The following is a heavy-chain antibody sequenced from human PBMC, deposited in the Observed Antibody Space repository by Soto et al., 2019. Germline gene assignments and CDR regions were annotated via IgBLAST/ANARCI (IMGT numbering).Heavy chain of an antibody. CDR2: IIPIFGTA. CDR3: ALYDGYYYYGMDV. Sequence: EASVKVSCKASGGTFSSYAISWVRQAPGQGLEWMGGIIPIFGTANYAQKFQGRVTITADESTSTAYMELSSLRSEDTAVYYCALYDGYYYYGMDVWGQGTTVTVSS. J-gene: IGHJ6*02. V-gene: IGHV1-69*13. D-gene: IGHD3-16*01. CDR1: GGTFSSYA.